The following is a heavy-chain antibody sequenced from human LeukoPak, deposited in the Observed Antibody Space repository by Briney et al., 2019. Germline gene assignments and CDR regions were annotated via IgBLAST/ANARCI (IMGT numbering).Heavy chain of an antibody. D-gene: IGHD4-23*01. CDR2: IIPMFGTT. V-gene: IGHV1-69*06. CDR1: GGTFTRFA. CDR3: ARRYDYGGKPEFDY. Sequence: SVKVSCKASGGTFTRFAISWVRQAPGQGLDWMGGIIPMFGTTNYAQKFQGRVTITADKSTSTAYMELSSLRSDDTAVYYCARRYDYGGKPEFDYWGQGTLVTVSS. J-gene: IGHJ4*02.